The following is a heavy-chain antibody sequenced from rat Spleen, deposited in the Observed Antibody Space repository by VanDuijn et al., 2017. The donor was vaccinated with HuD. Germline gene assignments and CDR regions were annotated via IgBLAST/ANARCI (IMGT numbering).Heavy chain of an antibody. CDR3: ARGPVDY. CDR2: IDKSGST. J-gene: IGHJ2*01. V-gene: IGHV3-1*01. Sequence: EVQLQESGPGLVKPSQSLSLTCSVTGSSISTYYWGWIRKFPGNKMEWMGYIDKSGSTSYNPSLKSRISITRDTSKNKFFLQLNSVTTEDTATYYCARGPVDYWGQGVMVTVSS. CDR1: GSSISTYY.